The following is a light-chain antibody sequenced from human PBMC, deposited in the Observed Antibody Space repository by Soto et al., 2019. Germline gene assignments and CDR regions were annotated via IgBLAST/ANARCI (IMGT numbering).Light chain of an antibody. CDR1: QSVGNNY. CDR3: HQYANSPQT. CDR2: NTS. Sequence: EIVLTQSPGTLSLSPGERATLSCRASQSVGNNYLAWYQQKPGQAPRLLIYNTSKRATGISDRFSGSGSETDFTLTISRLEPEDFAVFYCHQYANSPQTFGQGTRLEIK. J-gene: IGKJ5*01. V-gene: IGKV3-20*01.